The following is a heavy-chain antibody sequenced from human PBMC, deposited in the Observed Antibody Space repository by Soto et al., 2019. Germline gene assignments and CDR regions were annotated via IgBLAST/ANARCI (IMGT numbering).Heavy chain of an antibody. V-gene: IGHV3-30-3*01. CDR1: GFTFSSYA. Sequence: GGSLRLSCAASGFTFSSYAMHWVRQAPGKGLEWVAVISYDGSNKYYADSVKGRFTISRDNSKNTLYLQMNSLRAEDTAVYYCARLPSRLYCSSTSCYWGYFDYWGQGTLVTVS. J-gene: IGHJ4*02. CDR2: ISYDGSNK. D-gene: IGHD2-2*01. CDR3: ARLPSRLYCSSTSCYWGYFDY.